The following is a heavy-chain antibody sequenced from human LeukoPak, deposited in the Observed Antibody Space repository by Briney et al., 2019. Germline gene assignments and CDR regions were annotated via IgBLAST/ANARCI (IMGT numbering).Heavy chain of an antibody. CDR2: DGSST. CDR1: GFTFSSHW. V-gene: IGHV3-74*01. Sequence: GGSLRLSCAVSGFTFSSHWMFWVRQAPGKGLGWVSRDGSSTSYTDSVKGRCTRSRDNVKNTLYLQMNSLRAEDTAVYYCARARWYSFDYWGQGTLVTVSS. CDR3: ARARWYSFDY. D-gene: IGHD5-24*01. J-gene: IGHJ4*02.